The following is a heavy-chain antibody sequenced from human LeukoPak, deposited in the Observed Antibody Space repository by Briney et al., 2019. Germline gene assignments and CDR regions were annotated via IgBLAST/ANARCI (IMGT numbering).Heavy chain of an antibody. J-gene: IGHJ4*02. CDR1: GGSISSGDYY. D-gene: IGHD2-2*02. V-gene: IGHV4-30-4*02. CDR3: ARQTTRYCSSTSCYTSYFDY. CDR2: IYYSGGT. Sequence: PSETLSLTCTVSGGSISSGDYYWSWIRQPPGKGLEWIGYIYYSGGTYYNPSLKSRVTISVDTSKNQFSLKLSSVTAADTAVYYCARQTTRYCSSTSCYTSYFDYWGQGTLVTVSS.